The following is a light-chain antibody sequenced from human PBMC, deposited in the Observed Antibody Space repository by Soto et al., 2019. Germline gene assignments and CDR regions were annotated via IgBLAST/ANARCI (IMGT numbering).Light chain of an antibody. V-gene: IGKV1-5*01. CDR3: QQYNSYPGT. J-gene: IGKJ1*01. CDR1: QSISNR. Sequence: TQSPLTLSAPVGDGVTITCRASQSISNRLAWYQQRPGKAPKYLIYDASTLDSGAPSRFSGSGSGTEFTLSISSLQPDDFATYYCQQYNSYPGTFGQGTKVDIK. CDR2: DAS.